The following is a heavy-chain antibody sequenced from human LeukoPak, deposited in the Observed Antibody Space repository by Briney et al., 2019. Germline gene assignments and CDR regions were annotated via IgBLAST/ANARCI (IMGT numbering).Heavy chain of an antibody. CDR1: RFTFSSYS. Sequence: GGSLRLSCAASRFTFSSYSMNWVRQAPGKGLEWVSSISSSSSYIYYADSVKGRFTISRDNAKNSLYLQMNSLRAEDTAVYYCARFATFGGVIFYMDYWGQGTLVTVSS. D-gene: IGHD3-16*02. V-gene: IGHV3-21*01. J-gene: IGHJ4*02. CDR2: ISSSSSYI. CDR3: ARFATFGGVIFYMDY.